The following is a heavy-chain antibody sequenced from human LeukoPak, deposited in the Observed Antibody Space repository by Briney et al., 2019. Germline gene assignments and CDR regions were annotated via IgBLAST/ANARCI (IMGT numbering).Heavy chain of an antibody. CDR2: INAGNGNT. CDR1: GYTFSSYA. V-gene: IGHV1-3*01. D-gene: IGHD2-15*01. CDR3: AIHCSGGSCSRSYYFDY. J-gene: IGHJ4*02. Sequence: RAPVKVSCKASGYTFSSYAMHWVRQAPGQRLEWMGWINAGNGNTKYSQKFQGRITFTSDTSASTAYMELSSLRSEDTAVYYCAIHCSGGSCSRSYYFDYWGQGTLVTVSS.